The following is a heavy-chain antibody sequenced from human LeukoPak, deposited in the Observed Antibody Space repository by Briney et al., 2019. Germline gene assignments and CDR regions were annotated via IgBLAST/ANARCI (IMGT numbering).Heavy chain of an antibody. Sequence: SETLSLTCTVSGDSINYYYWSWIRQPPGKGLEWIGYIYYSGSTNYNSSLKSRVTISVDTSKNQFSLKLNSVTAADTAVYYCARLRDTYGLDYWGPGTLVTVSS. CDR1: GDSINYYY. D-gene: IGHD5-18*01. CDR2: IYYSGST. J-gene: IGHJ4*02. V-gene: IGHV4-59*01. CDR3: ARLRDTYGLDY.